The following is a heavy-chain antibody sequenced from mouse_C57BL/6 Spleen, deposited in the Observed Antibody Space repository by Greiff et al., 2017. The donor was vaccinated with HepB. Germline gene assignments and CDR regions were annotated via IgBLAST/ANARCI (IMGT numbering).Heavy chain of an antibody. CDR1: GFSFTSYG. D-gene: IGHD2-1*01. CDR2: IWSDGST. J-gene: IGHJ4*01. CDR3: ARHPLYYGNSYYAMDY. Sequence: VHLVESGPGLVAPSQRLSITCTVSGFSFTSYGVHWVRQPPGKGLEWLVVIWSDGSTTYNSALKSRLSISKDNSKSQVFLKMNSLQTDDTAMYYCARHPLYYGNSYYAMDYWGQGTSVTVSS. V-gene: IGHV2-6-1*01.